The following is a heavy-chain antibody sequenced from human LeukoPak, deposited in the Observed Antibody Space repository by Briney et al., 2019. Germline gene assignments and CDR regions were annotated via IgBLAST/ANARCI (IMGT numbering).Heavy chain of an antibody. D-gene: IGHD1-1*01. CDR1: RFTFSTYS. CDR3: AREGWVLVTTDYYYYMDV. CDR2: ISSGGTTI. Sequence: PGGSLRLSCAASRFTFSTYSMNWVRQAPGKGLEWVAYISSGGTTIHYADSVKGRFTISRDNAKNSLELQMNSLRAEDTAVYYCAREGWVLVTTDYYYYMDVWGKGTTVTVSS. J-gene: IGHJ6*03. V-gene: IGHV3-48*01.